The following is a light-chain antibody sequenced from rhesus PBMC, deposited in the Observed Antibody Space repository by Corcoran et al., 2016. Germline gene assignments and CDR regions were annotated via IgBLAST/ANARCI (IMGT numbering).Light chain of an antibody. V-gene: IGKV1S15*01. CDR3: RHGFGTPPT. CDR2: YAS. Sequence: DIQMTQSPSSLSASVGDTVTITCRASQGISNNLAWYQQKPGKVPKLLYYYASTLQSGYPSRFSGSGYGTDFTLTISSLQPEDFSTYCCRHGFGTPPTFGQGTKVEIK. CDR1: QGISNN. J-gene: IGKJ1*01.